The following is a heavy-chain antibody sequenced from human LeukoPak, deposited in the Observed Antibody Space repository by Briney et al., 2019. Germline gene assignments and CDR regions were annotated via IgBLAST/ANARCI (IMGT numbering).Heavy chain of an antibody. Sequence: ASVKVSCKASGYTFTGYYMHWVRQAPGQGLEWMGRINPNSGGTTYAQKFQGRVTMTRDTSISTAYMELSRLRSDDTAVYYCARTVAGDNDAFDIWGQGTMVTVSS. CDR1: GYTFTGYY. CDR3: ARTVAGDNDAFDI. J-gene: IGHJ3*02. CDR2: INPNSGGT. V-gene: IGHV1-2*06. D-gene: IGHD6-19*01.